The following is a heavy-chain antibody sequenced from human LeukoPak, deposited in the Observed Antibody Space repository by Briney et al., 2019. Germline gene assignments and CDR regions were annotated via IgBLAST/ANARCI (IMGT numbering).Heavy chain of an antibody. J-gene: IGHJ5*02. CDR2: IIPIFGTA. CDR1: GGTFISYA. D-gene: IGHD3-22*01. Sequence: GASVKVSCKASGGTFISYAISWVRQAPGQGLEWMGGIIPIFGTANYAQKFQGRVTITADESTSTAYMELSSLRSEDTAVYYCARMKGYYVGFDTWGQGTLVTVSS. V-gene: IGHV1-69*01. CDR3: ARMKGYYVGFDT.